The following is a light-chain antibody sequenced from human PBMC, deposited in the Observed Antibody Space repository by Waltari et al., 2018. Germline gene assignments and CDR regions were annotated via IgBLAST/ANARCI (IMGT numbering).Light chain of an antibody. CDR3: AAWDDSLNGFYV. Sequence: QSVLTQPPSASETPGQRVTISCSGSRSNIGSNTVNWYQHLPGTAPKLLIYADTRRASGVPDRFSGSKSGTSASLAISGLQSDDEADYYCAAWDDSLNGFYVFGTGTKLTVL. CDR2: ADT. CDR1: RSNIGSNT. V-gene: IGLV1-44*01. J-gene: IGLJ1*01.